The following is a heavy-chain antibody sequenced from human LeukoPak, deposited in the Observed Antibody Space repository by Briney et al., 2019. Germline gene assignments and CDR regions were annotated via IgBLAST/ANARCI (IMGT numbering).Heavy chain of an antibody. D-gene: IGHD6-13*01. CDR1: GGTFSSYA. CDR2: INTNTGNP. CDR3: ARSIGAAGYMDV. J-gene: IGHJ6*03. Sequence: GASVKVSCKASGGTFSSYAISWVRQAPGQGLEWMGWINTNTGNPTYAQGFTGRFVFSLDTPVSTAYLQISSLKAEDTAVYYCARSIGAAGYMDVWGKGTTVTVSS. V-gene: IGHV7-4-1*02.